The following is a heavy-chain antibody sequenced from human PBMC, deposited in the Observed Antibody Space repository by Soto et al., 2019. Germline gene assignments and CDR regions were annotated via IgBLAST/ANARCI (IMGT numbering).Heavy chain of an antibody. J-gene: IGHJ6*02. Sequence: SVKISCKASGGNFSSYAISWVRQAPGQGLEWMGGIIPIFGTANYAQKFQGRVTITADKSTSTAYMELSSLRSEDTAVYYCATEIVLRYFDWLISQCYGYHRMHVWCQASTFTV. V-gene: IGHV1-69*06. CDR2: IIPIFGTA. D-gene: IGHD3-9*01. CDR3: ATEIVLRYFDWLISQCYGYHRMHV. CDR1: GGNFSSYA.